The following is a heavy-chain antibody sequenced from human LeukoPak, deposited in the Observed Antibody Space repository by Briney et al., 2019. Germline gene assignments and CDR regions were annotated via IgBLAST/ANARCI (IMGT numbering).Heavy chain of an antibody. CDR2: INHSGST. V-gene: IGHV4-34*01. CDR3: ARSWMADIVVVPAASRGYWFDP. CDR1: GGSFSGYY. Sequence: SETLSLTCAVYGGSFSGYYWSWLRQPPGKGLEWIGEINHSGSTNYNPSLKSRVTISVDTSKNQFSLKLSSVTAADTAVYYCARSWMADIVVVPAASRGYWFDPWGQGTLVTVSS. D-gene: IGHD2-2*01. J-gene: IGHJ5*02.